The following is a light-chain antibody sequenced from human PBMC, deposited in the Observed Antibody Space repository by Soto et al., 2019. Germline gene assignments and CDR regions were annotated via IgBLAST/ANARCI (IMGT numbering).Light chain of an antibody. CDR2: EVS. CDR1: SNDVGSYNY. J-gene: IGLJ3*02. CDR3: CSYAGSFTWV. Sequence: QSALTQPASVSGSPGQSITVSCTGTSNDVGSYNYVSWYQQHPGKAPKLMIYEVSNRPSGVSNRFSASKSGNTASLTISGLQTEDEADYYCCSYAGSFTWVFGGGTKLTVL. V-gene: IGLV2-14*01.